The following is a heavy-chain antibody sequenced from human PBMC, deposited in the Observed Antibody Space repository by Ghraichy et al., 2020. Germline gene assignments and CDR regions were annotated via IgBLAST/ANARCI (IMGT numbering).Heavy chain of an antibody. D-gene: IGHD2-15*01. Sequence: GGSLRLSCAASGFTFISYSMNWVRQAPGKGLEWVSSIDSSSSYIYYGDSVKGRFTIFRDNAKNSLYLQMNSLRAEDTAVYYCARDIGYCSGGHCFADALDMGGQGTMVTVSS. CDR3: ARDIGYCSGGHCFADALDM. CDR2: IDSSSSYI. V-gene: IGHV3-21*01. J-gene: IGHJ3*02. CDR1: GFTFISYS.